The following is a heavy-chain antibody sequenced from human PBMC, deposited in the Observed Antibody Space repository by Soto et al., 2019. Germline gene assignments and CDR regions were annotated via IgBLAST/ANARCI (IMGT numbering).Heavy chain of an antibody. D-gene: IGHD3-10*01. J-gene: IGHJ5*02. CDR3: AKEVLLWFGELSGWFDP. V-gene: IGHV3-23*01. CDR1: GFTFSSYA. Sequence: EVQLLESGGGLVQPGGSLRLSCAASGFTFSSYAMSWVRQAPGKGLEWVSAISGSGGSTYYADSVKGRFTISRDNSKNTLYRQMNSLRAEDTAVYYCAKEVLLWFGELSGWFDPWGQGTLVTVSS. CDR2: ISGSGGST.